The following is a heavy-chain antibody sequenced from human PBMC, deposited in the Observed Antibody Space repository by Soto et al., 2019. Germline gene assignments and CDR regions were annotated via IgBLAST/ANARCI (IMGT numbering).Heavy chain of an antibody. CDR3: ARGSILSTREDAFDI. V-gene: IGHV3-48*01. D-gene: IGHD2-15*01. CDR2: ISSSSSTI. CDR1: GFTFSSYS. J-gene: IGHJ3*02. Sequence: GGSLRLSCAASGFTFSSYSMNWVRQAPGKGLEWVSYISSSSSTIYYADSVKGRFTISRDNAKNSLYLQMNSLRAEDTAVYYCARGSILSTREDAFDIWGQGTMVTVSS.